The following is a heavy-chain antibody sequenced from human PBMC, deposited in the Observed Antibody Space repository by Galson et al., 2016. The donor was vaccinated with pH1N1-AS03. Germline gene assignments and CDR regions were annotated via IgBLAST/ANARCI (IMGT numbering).Heavy chain of an antibody. CDR2: IRSRTNYI. D-gene: IGHD7-27*01. CDR3: ARGLPGDYGMDV. Sequence: SLRLSCAASGFTFNKYSMNWVRRAPGKGLEWVSSIRSRTNYIHDSDSVRGRFTISRDNAKNSLYLQMSSLRADNTAVYYCARGLPGDYGMDVWGQGTTVTVSS. V-gene: IGHV3-21*01. J-gene: IGHJ6*02. CDR1: GFTFNKYS.